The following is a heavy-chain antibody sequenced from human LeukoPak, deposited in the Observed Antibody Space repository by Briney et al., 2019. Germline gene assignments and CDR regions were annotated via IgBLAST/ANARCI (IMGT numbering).Heavy chain of an antibody. CDR2: MNPNSGNT. J-gene: IGHJ5*02. CDR1: GYTFTSYD. CDR3: ARLRDCSDTSCYWFDP. V-gene: IGHV1-8*01. D-gene: IGHD2-2*01. Sequence: GASVKVSCKASGYTFTSYDINWVRQATGQGLEWMGWMNPNSGNTGYAQKFQGRVTMTRNTSISTAYMELSSLRSEDTAVYYCARLRDCSDTSCYWFDPWGQGTLVTVSS.